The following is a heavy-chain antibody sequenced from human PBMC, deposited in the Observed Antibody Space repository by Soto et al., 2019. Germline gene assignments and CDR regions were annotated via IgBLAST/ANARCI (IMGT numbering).Heavy chain of an antibody. V-gene: IGHV1-2*04. CDR3: ARSAGFPDYDFWSGYLSSGGLIYYYYGMDV. CDR1: GYTFTGYY. J-gene: IGHJ6*02. D-gene: IGHD3-3*01. Sequence: GASVKVSCKASGYTFTGYYMHWVRQAPGQGLEWMGWINPNSGGTNYAQKFQGWVTMTRDTSISTAYMELSRLRSDDTAVYYCARSAGFPDYDFWSGYLSSGGLIYYYYGMDVWGQGTTVTVSS. CDR2: INPNSGGT.